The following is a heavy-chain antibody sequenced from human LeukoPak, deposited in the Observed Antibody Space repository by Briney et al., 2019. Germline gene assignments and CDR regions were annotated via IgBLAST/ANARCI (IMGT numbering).Heavy chain of an antibody. CDR2: IYSGGSR. Sequence: GGSLRLSCAASGFTFSSYAMSWVRQAPGKGLEWVSSIYSGGSRDYADSVQGRFTISRDNSKNTVYLQMNSLRVEDTAVYYCARVRLDSSERYLDAFENWGQGTMVTVSS. J-gene: IGHJ3*02. V-gene: IGHV3-23*03. D-gene: IGHD6-19*01. CDR3: ARVRLDSSERYLDAFEN. CDR1: GFTFSSYA.